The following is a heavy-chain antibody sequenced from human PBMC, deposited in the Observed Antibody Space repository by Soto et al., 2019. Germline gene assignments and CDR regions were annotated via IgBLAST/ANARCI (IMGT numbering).Heavy chain of an antibody. CDR3: AKDANVDGLKDAFDI. J-gene: IGHJ3*02. CDR2: ISGSGGST. V-gene: IGHV3-23*01. D-gene: IGHD3-9*01. Sequence: GGSLRLSCAASGFTFSSYAMSWVRQAPGKGLEWVSAISGSGGSTYYANSVKGRFTIARDNSKNTLYLKMNSLRAEDPAVYYCAKDANVDGLKDAFDIWGQGTMVTVSS. CDR1: GFTFSSYA.